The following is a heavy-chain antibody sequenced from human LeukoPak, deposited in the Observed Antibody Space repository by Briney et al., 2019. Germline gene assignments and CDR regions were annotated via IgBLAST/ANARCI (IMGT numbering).Heavy chain of an antibody. D-gene: IGHD3-10*01. CDR3: ARHFFPSDSGSFRTPFDY. CDR2: IYYSGST. J-gene: IGHJ4*02. CDR1: GGSISSSSSY. Sequence: PSETLSLTCTVSGGSISSSSSYWAWIRQPPGTGLEWIGNIYYSGSTYYSPALKSRLTISVDTSKNQFSLKLSSVTAADTAVYYCARHFFPSDSGSFRTPFDYWGQGTLVTVSS. V-gene: IGHV4-39*01.